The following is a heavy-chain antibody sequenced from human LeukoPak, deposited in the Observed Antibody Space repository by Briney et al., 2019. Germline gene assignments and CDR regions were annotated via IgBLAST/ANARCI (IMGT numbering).Heavy chain of an antibody. Sequence: LWASVKVSCKASGYTFTSYGISWVRQAPGQGLEWMGWISAYNGNTNYAQKLQGRVTMTTDTSTSTAYMELRSLRSDDTAVYYCAPTFDVDTAMEHWGQGTLVTVSS. CDR3: APTFDVDTAMEH. CDR1: GYTFTSYG. V-gene: IGHV1-18*01. CDR2: ISAYNGNT. J-gene: IGHJ4*02. D-gene: IGHD5-18*01.